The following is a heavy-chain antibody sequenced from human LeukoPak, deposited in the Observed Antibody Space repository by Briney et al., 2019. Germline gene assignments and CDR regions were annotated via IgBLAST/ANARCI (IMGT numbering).Heavy chain of an antibody. CDR2: ISTGTYI. CDR3: TREQDREAAATIVGDY. V-gene: IGHV3-48*03. J-gene: IGHJ4*02. Sequence: GGSLRLSCVASGFTFSRFELNWVRQAPGKGLEWVSHISTGTYIAYADSVKGRFTISRDNARNSLYLEMNSLRAEDTAVYYCTREQDREAAATIVGDYWGQGTLVTVSS. D-gene: IGHD3-22*01. CDR1: GFTFSRFE.